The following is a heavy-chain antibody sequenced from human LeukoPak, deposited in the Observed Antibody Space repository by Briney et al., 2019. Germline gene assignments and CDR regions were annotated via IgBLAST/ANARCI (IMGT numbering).Heavy chain of an antibody. CDR2: IYYSGST. CDR1: GGSISSYY. V-gene: IGHV4-59*08. CDR3: ARQTTVTTFRFDP. Sequence: SETLSLTCTVSGGSISSYYWSWIRQPPGKGLEWIGYIYYSGSTNYNPSLKSRVTISVDTSKKQFSLKLSSVTAADTAVYYCARQTTVTTFRFDPWGQGTLVTVSS. D-gene: IGHD4-17*01. J-gene: IGHJ5*02.